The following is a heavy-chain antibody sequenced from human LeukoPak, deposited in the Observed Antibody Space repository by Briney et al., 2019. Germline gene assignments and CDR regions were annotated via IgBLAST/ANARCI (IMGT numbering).Heavy chain of an antibody. CDR3: ARRLTQYDCFDP. D-gene: IGHD2-2*01. Sequence: PSQTLSLTCAISGDSVSSNSVTWNWFRQSPSRGLEWLGRTYYRSTWYNDYAVSVRGRITVNPDTSKNQFSLHLNSVTPEDTAVYYCARRLTQYDCFDPWGQGILVTVSS. V-gene: IGHV6-1*01. CDR1: GDSVSSNSVT. J-gene: IGHJ5*02. CDR2: TYYRSTWYN.